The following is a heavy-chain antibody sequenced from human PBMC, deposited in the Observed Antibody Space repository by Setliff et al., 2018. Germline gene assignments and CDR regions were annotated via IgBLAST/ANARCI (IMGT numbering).Heavy chain of an antibody. V-gene: IGHV4-34*01. CDR3: ARFGPLDLTGDWAFDS. CDR1: GGSFSTYY. CDR2: INHSGRT. Sequence: SETLSLTCAVYGGSFSTYYWSWVRQPPGKGLEWIGEINHSGRTTYNPSLKSRVTISVDTSKNQFSLKLNSVTAADTAVYFCARFGPLDLTGDWAFDSWGQGTLVTVSS. D-gene: IGHD7-27*01. J-gene: IGHJ4*02.